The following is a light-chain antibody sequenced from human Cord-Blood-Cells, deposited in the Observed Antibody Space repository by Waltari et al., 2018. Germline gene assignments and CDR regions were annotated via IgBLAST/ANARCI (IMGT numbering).Light chain of an antibody. CDR3: CSYAGSYTYV. Sequence: QSALTQPRSVSGSPGQSVTISCPGTSSDVGGYNYVSWYQRHPGKAPKLMIYDVSKRPSGVPDRFSGSKSGNTASLTISGLQAEEEADYYCCSYAGSYTYVFGTGTKVTVL. CDR2: DVS. CDR1: SSDVGGYNY. J-gene: IGLJ1*01. V-gene: IGLV2-11*01.